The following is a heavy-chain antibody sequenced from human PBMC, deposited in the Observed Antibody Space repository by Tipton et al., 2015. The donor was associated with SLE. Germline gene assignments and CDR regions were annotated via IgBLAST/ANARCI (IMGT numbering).Heavy chain of an antibody. CDR2: IYSGGST. CDR3: AREVADAFDI. Sequence: LSLTCAASGFTVSSNYMSWVRQAPGKGLEWVSVIYSGGSTYYADSVKGRFTISRDNSKNTLYLQMNSLRAEDTAVYYCAREVADAFDIWGQGTMVTVSS. J-gene: IGHJ3*02. D-gene: IGHD5-12*01. CDR1: GFTVSSNY. V-gene: IGHV3-53*01.